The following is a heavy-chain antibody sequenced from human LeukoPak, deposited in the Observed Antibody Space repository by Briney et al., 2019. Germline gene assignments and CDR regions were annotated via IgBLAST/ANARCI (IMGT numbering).Heavy chain of an antibody. CDR2: INHSGSA. V-gene: IGHV4-34*01. CDR1: GGPFSGYY. D-gene: IGHD6-13*01. J-gene: IGHJ4*02. Sequence: KSSETLSLTCAVYGGPFSGYYWSWIRQPPGKGLEWIGEINHSGSANYNPSLKSRVTISVDMSKNQFSLKLSSVTAADTAVYYCARGVPYSSSWMYYFDYWGQGTLVTVSS. CDR3: ARGVPYSSSWMYYFDY.